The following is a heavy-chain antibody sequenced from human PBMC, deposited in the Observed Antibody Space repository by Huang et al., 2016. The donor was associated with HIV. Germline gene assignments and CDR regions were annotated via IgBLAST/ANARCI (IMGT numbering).Heavy chain of an antibody. CDR3: ARAPHYGSGSYYY. D-gene: IGHD3-10*01. V-gene: IGHV4-34*01. CDR2: ITQSGST. Sequence: QVQLHQWGAGLLKPSENLSLTCAVYGGSFSGYYWSWNRQPPGKGLEWIGEITQSGSTNYNPSLHSRVTISEETSKNQFSLKLSSVTAADTAVYYCARAPHYGSGSYYYWGQGTLVTVSS. J-gene: IGHJ4*02. CDR1: GGSFSGYY.